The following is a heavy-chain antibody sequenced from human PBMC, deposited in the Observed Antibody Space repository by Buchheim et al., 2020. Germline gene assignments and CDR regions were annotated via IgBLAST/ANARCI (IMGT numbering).Heavy chain of an antibody. Sequence: QVQLVQSGAEVKKPGASVKVSCKASGYTFTSYAMHWVRQAPGQRLEWMGWINAGNGNTKYSQKFQGRVTITRDTPASTAYMELSSLRSEDTAVYYCARAGVFGVVIIMDYYGMDVWGQGTT. CDR1: GYTFTSYA. CDR2: INAGNGNT. V-gene: IGHV1-3*01. J-gene: IGHJ6*02. D-gene: IGHD3-3*01. CDR3: ARAGVFGVVIIMDYYGMDV.